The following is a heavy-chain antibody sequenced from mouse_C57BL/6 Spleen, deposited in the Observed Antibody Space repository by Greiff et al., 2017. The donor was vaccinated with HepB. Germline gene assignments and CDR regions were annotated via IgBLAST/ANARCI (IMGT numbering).Heavy chain of an antibody. CDR3: AREGMVTTTGAYAMDY. Sequence: VQLQQSGPELVKPGDSVKISCKASGYSFTGYFMNWVMQSHGKSLEWIGRINPYNGDTFYNQKFKGKATLTVDKSSSTAHMELRSLTSEDSAVYYCAREGMVTTTGAYAMDYWGQGTSVTVSS. D-gene: IGHD2-2*01. J-gene: IGHJ4*01. CDR2: INPYNGDT. CDR1: GYSFTGYF. V-gene: IGHV1-20*01.